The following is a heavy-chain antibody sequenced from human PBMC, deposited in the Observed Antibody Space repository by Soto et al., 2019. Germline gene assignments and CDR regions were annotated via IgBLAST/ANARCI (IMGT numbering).Heavy chain of an antibody. CDR2: INDGNGNT. Sequence: QVQLVQSGAEEKKPGASVKVSCKASGYTFTSYAMHWVRQAPGQRLEWMGWINDGNGNTKYSQKFQGRVTITRDTSARPAYMELSSLRSEDTAVYYCARGFGLLLEYYFDYLGQGTLVTVSS. D-gene: IGHD3-22*01. V-gene: IGHV1-3*05. CDR1: GYTFTSYA. CDR3: ARGFGLLLEYYFDY. J-gene: IGHJ4*02.